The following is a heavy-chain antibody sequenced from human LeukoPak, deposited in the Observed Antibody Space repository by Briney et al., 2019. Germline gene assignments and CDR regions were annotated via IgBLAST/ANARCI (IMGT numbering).Heavy chain of an antibody. CDR2: ISGTGGST. CDR1: GFTFSSYA. D-gene: IGHD3-22*01. Sequence: QPGGSLRLSCSASGFTFSSYAMSWARQAPGKGLEWVSIISGTGGSTYHADSVKGRFTISKDNSKNPLFLQMNSLRAEDTAVYFCAKDLYDGSGYIRAFDYWGQGTLVTVSS. J-gene: IGHJ4*02. V-gene: IGHV3-23*01. CDR3: AKDLYDGSGYIRAFDY.